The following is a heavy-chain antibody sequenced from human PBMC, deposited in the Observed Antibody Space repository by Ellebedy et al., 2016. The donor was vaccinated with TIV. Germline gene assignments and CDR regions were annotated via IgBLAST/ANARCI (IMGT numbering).Heavy chain of an antibody. V-gene: IGHV3-30*18. CDR1: TFTFRDYG. CDR3: EKERHSSWVGPTNFDF. CDR2: ISYDSVNR. Sequence: PGGSLRLSCAASTFTFRDYGMHWVRQAPGKGLDWVALISYDSVNRFYADSLKGRFAISRDDSKNTLYLQMNYRSVDDTAGYYCEKERHSSWVGPTNFDFWGQGTLVTVSS. J-gene: IGHJ4*02. D-gene: IGHD1-26*01.